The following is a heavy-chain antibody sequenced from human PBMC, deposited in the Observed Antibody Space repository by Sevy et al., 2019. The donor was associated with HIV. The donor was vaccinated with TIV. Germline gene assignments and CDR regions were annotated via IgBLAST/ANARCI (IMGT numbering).Heavy chain of an antibody. CDR2: ISAYNGNT. D-gene: IGHD3-10*01. J-gene: IGHJ5*02. CDR1: GYTFTSYG. V-gene: IGHV1-18*04. Sequence: ASVKVSCKASGYTFTSYGISWVRQAPGQGLEWMGWISAYNGNTNYAQKLQGRVTMTTDTSTSTAYMELRNLRSDDTAVYYCARDLKSLGGSGSYYKWWFDPWGQGTLVTVSS. CDR3: ARDLKSLGGSGSYYKWWFDP.